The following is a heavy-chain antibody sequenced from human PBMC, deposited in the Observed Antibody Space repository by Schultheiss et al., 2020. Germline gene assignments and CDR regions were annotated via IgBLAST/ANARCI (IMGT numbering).Heavy chain of an antibody. CDR3: ARESAVAGTIGDWFDP. CDR2: IWYDGSNK. CDR1: GFTFSSYG. V-gene: IGHV3-33*01. D-gene: IGHD6-19*01. J-gene: IGHJ5*02. Sequence: GGSLRLSCAASGFTFSSYGMHWVRQAPGKGLEWVAVIWYDGSNKYYADSVKGRFTISRDNSKNTLYLQMNSLRAEDTAVYYCARESAVAGTIGDWFDPWGQGTLVTVSS.